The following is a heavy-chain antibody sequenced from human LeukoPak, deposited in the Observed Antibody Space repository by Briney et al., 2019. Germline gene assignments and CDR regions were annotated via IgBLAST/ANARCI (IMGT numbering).Heavy chain of an antibody. D-gene: IGHD3-3*01. J-gene: IGHJ4*02. V-gene: IGHV3-7*01. Sequence: PGGSLRLSCAASGFTFSSYEMSWVRQAPGKGLEWVANIKQDGSEKYYVDSVKGRFTISRDNAKNSLYLQMNSLRAEDTAVYYCARSYYDFWSGHLGLDYWGQGTLVTVSS. CDR2: IKQDGSEK. CDR1: GFTFSSYE. CDR3: ARSYYDFWSGHLGLDY.